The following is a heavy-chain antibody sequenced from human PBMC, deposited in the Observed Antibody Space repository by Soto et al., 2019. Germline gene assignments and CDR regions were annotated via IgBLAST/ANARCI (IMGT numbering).Heavy chain of an antibody. Sequence: SETLSLTCTVSGASLSRSYYWSWIRQPPGKGLEWIGYIHDSESTTYNPSLKSRVTISVDTSKNQFSLKLSSVTAADTAVYYCARDVRLLVRDLPWYFDLWGRGTLVTVSS. D-gene: IGHD3-10*01. V-gene: IGHV4-59*13. J-gene: IGHJ2*01. CDR3: ARDVRLLVRDLPWYFDL. CDR1: GASLSRSYY. CDR2: IHDSEST.